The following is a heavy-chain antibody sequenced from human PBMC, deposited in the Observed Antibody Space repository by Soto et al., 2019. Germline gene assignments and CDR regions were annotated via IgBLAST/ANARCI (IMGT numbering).Heavy chain of an antibody. CDR3: ARDARLGSSSWSEPEEPPYYYYGMDV. J-gene: IGHJ6*02. CDR1: GYTFTGYY. Sequence: ASVKVSCKASGYTFTGYYMHWVRQAPGQGLEWMGWINPNSGGTNYARKFQGWVTMTRDTSISTAYMELSRLRSDDTAVYYCARDARLGSSSWSEPEEPPYYYYGMDVWGQGTTVTVS. CDR2: INPNSGGT. V-gene: IGHV1-2*04. D-gene: IGHD6-13*01.